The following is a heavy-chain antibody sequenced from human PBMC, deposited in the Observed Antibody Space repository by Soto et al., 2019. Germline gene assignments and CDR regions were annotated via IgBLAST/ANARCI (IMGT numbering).Heavy chain of an antibody. CDR1: GFTFGDYA. CDR2: IRSKAYGGTT. Sequence: GGSLRLSCTASGFTFGDYAMSWVRQAPGKGLEWVGFIRSKAYGGTTEYAASVKGRFTISRDDSKSIAYLQMNSLKTEDTAVYYCTREWGFSDPYSSSYYYYYGMDVWGQGTTVTVSS. J-gene: IGHJ6*02. CDR3: TREWGFSDPYSSSYYYYYGMDV. D-gene: IGHD6-6*01. V-gene: IGHV3-49*04.